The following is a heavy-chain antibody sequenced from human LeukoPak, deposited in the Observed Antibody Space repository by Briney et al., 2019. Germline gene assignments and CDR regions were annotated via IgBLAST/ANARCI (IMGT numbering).Heavy chain of an antibody. CDR3: ARSHPDAFDI. CDR1: GGSISSGGYY. J-gene: IGHJ3*02. Sequence: SQTLSLTCTVSGGSISSGGYYWSWIRQHPGKGLEWIGYIYYSGSTYYNPSLKSRVTISGDTSKNQFSLKLSSVTAADTAVYYCARSHPDAFDIWGQETMVTVSS. V-gene: IGHV4-31*03. CDR2: IYYSGST.